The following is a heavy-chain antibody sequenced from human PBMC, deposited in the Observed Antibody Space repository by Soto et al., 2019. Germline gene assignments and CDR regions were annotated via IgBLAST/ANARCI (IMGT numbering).Heavy chain of an antibody. J-gene: IGHJ3*02. CDR1: GGSISSGGYY. Sequence: TSETLSLTCTVSGGSISSGGYYWSWIRQHPGKGLEWIGYIYYSGSTYYNTSLKSRVTISVDTSKNQFSLKLSSVTAADTAVYYCVREEGYCSGGSCYGDAFDIWGQGKMVTVS. CDR2: IYYSGST. D-gene: IGHD2-15*01. V-gene: IGHV4-31*03. CDR3: VREEGYCSGGSCYGDAFDI.